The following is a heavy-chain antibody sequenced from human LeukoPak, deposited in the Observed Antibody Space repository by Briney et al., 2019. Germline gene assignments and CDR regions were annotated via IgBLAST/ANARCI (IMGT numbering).Heavy chain of an antibody. CDR1: GFTFSIYD. D-gene: IGHD2-2*01. Sequence: GGSLTLSCAASGFTFSIYDMSWVRQAPGEGLEWVSAISGSGGSTYYADSVKGRFTISRDNSKNTLYLQMNSLRAEDTAVYYCAKSIVVGAIVVVPAAMDYWGQGALGTVSS. J-gene: IGHJ4*02. CDR2: ISGSGGST. V-gene: IGHV3-23*01. CDR3: AKSIVVGAIVVVPAAMDY.